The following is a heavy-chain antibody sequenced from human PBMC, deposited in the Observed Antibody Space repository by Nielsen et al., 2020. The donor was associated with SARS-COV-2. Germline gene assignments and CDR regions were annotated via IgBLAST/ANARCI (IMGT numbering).Heavy chain of an antibody. CDR3: AQDEKEGNLKS. D-gene: IGHD5-24*01. Sequence: GGSLRLSCAASGFTFSHYWMSWVRQAPGKGLEWVANIKHDGSDTVYVDSVRGRFIISRDNSKNLLFLQMDSLRADDTAVYYCAQDEKEGNLKSWGQGILVIVSS. CDR2: IKHDGSDT. CDR1: GFTFSHYW. V-gene: IGHV3-7*03. J-gene: IGHJ5*02.